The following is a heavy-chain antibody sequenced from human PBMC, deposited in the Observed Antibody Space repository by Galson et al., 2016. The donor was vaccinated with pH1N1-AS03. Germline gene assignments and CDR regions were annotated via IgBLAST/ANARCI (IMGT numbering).Heavy chain of an antibody. J-gene: IGHJ5*02. Sequence: SLRLSCAASGFTVSSNYMSWVRQAPGKGLEWVSVIYTSGRTYYADSVKGRFTFSRDNSKNTLYLQMNSLTAEDSAGYYCARVGGRLGGFSILRGWFDPWGQGTLVTVSS. CDR2: IYTSGRT. CDR3: ARVGGRLGGFSILRGWFDP. D-gene: IGHD5-12*01. CDR1: GFTVSSNY. V-gene: IGHV3-66*01.